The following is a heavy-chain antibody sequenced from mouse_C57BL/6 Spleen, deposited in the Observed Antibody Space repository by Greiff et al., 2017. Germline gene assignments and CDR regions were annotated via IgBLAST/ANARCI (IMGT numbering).Heavy chain of an antibody. CDR3: AREGLRRWFAY. D-gene: IGHD2-4*01. Sequence: VQLKESGGGLVKPRGSLKLSCAASGFTFSDYGMHWVRQAPEKGLEWVAYISSGSSTIYYADTVKGRFTISRDNAKNTLFLQMTSLRSEDTAMYYCAREGLRRWFAYWGQGTLVTVSA. CDR2: ISSGSSTI. J-gene: IGHJ3*01. V-gene: IGHV5-17*01. CDR1: GFTFSDYG.